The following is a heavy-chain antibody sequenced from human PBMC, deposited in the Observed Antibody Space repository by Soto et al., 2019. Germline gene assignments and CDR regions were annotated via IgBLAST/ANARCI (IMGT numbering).Heavy chain of an antibody. CDR2: IYPGDSDT. CDR3: ASPLPGILVIGYYHGMDV. J-gene: IGHJ6*02. D-gene: IGHD3-22*01. Sequence: PGESLKISCKGSGYSFTNYWIGWVRQMPGKGLEWMGIIYPGDSDTRYSPSFEGHVSISVDKSISTAYLQWSSLKASDTAMYYCASPLPGILVIGYYHGMDVWGQGTTVTVSS. V-gene: IGHV5-51*01. CDR1: GYSFTNYW.